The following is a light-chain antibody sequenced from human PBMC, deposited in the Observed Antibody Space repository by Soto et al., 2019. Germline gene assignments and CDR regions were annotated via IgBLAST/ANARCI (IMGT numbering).Light chain of an antibody. CDR2: EVS. J-gene: IGLJ1*01. CDR1: SSDVGGYNY. V-gene: IGLV2-14*01. CDR3: SSYTSSSTLLYV. Sequence: QSALTQPASVSGSPGQSITISCTGTSSDVGGYNYVSWYQQQPGKAPKLMIYEVSNRPSGASNRFSGSKSGNTASLTISGLQAEDEDYYYCSSYTSSSTLLYVFGTGTKVTV.